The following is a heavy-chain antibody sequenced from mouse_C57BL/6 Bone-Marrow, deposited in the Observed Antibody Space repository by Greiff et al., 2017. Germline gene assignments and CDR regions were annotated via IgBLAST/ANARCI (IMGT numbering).Heavy chain of an antibody. Sequence: QVQLQQPGAELVRPGSSVKLSCKASGYTFTSYWMHWVKQRPIQGLEWIGNIDPSDSETHYNQKFKDKATLTVDKSSSTAYMQLSSLTSEDSAVYYCARSRIYSNYYFDYWGQGTTLTVSS. CDR2: IDPSDSET. D-gene: IGHD2-5*01. CDR3: ARSRIYSNYYFDY. J-gene: IGHJ2*01. V-gene: IGHV1-52*01. CDR1: GYTFTSYW.